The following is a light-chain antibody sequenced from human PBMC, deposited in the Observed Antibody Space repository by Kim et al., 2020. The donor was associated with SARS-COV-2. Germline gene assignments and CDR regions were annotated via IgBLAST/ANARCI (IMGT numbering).Light chain of an antibody. J-gene: IGLJ3*02. Sequence: QSALTQPASVSGSPGQSITISCTGTSSDVGSYNLVSWYQQRPGKAPKLMIYEGSKRSSGVSNRFSGSKSGNTASLTISGLQAEDEADYYCCSYAGSRVFGGGTQLTVL. CDR3: CSYAGSRV. CDR1: SSDVGSYNL. CDR2: EGS. V-gene: IGLV2-23*01.